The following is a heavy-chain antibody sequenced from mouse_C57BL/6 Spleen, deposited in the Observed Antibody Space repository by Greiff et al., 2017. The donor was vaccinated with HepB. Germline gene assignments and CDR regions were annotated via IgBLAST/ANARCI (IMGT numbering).Heavy chain of an antibody. J-gene: IGHJ2*01. CDR1: GYTFTSYW. D-gene: IGHD2-10*02. Sequence: QVQLQQPGAELVKPGASVKLSCKASGYTFTSYWMHWVKQRPGQGLEWIGMIHPNSGSTNYNEKFKSKTTLTVDKSSSTAYMQLSSLTSEDSAVYYCARSEGRDSIAYWGQGTTLTVSS. CDR3: ARSEGRDSIAY. CDR2: IHPNSGST. V-gene: IGHV1-64*01.